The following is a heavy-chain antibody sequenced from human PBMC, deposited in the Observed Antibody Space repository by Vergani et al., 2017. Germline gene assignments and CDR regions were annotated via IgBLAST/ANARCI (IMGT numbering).Heavy chain of an antibody. Sequence: QVQLQQWGAGLLKPSETLSLTCAVYGGSFSGYYWSWIRQPPGKGLEWIGEINHSGSTNYNPSLKSRVTISVDTSKNQFSLKLSSVTAADTAVYYCVRELLPKNNLFDPWGQGTLVTVSS. J-gene: IGHJ5*02. V-gene: IGHV4-34*01. CDR1: GGSFSGYY. CDR2: INHSGST. D-gene: IGHD1-26*01. CDR3: VRELLPKNNLFDP.